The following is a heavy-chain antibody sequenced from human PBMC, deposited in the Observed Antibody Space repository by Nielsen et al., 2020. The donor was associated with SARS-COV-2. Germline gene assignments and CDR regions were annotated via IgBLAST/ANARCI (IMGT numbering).Heavy chain of an antibody. J-gene: IGHJ4*02. CDR2: MSSDGRNE. D-gene: IGHD6-25*01. Sequence: GESLKISCAASGFTFSSYDVHWVRQAPGRGLEWVAVMSSDGRNENYVDSVKGRFTISRDNSKNTLYLHLNSLRAEDTAVYYCAKPSSSRYSVKFYFHYWGQGTRVTVSS. V-gene: IGHV3-30*18. CDR3: AKPSSSRYSVKFYFHY. CDR1: GFTFSSYD.